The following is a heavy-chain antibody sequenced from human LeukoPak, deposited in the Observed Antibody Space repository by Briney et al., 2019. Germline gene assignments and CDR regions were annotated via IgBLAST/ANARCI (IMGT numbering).Heavy chain of an antibody. D-gene: IGHD5-18*01. J-gene: IGHJ4*02. CDR2: IIPIFGTA. CDR1: GGTFSSYA. CDR3: ARLTAGYSYDYDY. Sequence: SVKVSCKASGGTFSSYAISWVRQAPGQGLEWMGGIIPIFGTANYAQKFQGRVTITADESTSTAYMELSSLRSEDTAMYYCARLTAGYSYDYDYWGQGTLVTVSS. V-gene: IGHV1-69*13.